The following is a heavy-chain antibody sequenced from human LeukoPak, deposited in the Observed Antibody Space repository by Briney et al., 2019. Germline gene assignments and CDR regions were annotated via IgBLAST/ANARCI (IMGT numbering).Heavy chain of an antibody. Sequence: PGGSLRLSCSASGFTFSSYAMHWVRQAPGKGLEYVSAISSNGGSTYYADSVKGRFTFSRDNSKNTLYLQMSSLRAEDTAVYYCVKLGVDGDYFSDVVIDYWGQGTLVTVSS. CDR1: GFTFSSYA. CDR2: ISSNGGST. J-gene: IGHJ4*01. D-gene: IGHD4-17*01. CDR3: VKLGVDGDYFSDVVIDY. V-gene: IGHV3-64D*06.